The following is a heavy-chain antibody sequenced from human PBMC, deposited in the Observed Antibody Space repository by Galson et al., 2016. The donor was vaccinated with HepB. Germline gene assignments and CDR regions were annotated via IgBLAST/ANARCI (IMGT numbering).Heavy chain of an antibody. CDR3: AHRRTSADYGSGKDHYFDY. Sequence: PALVKPTQTLTLTCPFSGFSLSSSGVGVGWIRQSPGKALEWLALIYWNDDKRYSPSLKSRLTITKDTSKNQVVLTLTNMDPVDTATYYCAHRRTSADYGSGKDHYFDYWGQGTLVTVSS. CDR2: IYWNDDK. V-gene: IGHV2-5*01. D-gene: IGHD3-10*01. J-gene: IGHJ4*02. CDR1: GFSLSSSGVG.